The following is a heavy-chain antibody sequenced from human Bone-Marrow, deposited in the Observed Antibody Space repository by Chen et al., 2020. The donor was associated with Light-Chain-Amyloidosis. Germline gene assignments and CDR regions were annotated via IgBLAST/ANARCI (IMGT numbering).Heavy chain of an antibody. CDR2: IYHTGRT. Sequence: QVQLQQWGAGLLKPSETLSLTCAVYGGSFSGFYWNWIRQSPGKGLEWIGEIYHTGRTNYNPSLKSRVNISIDTSKNQFSLKLSSVTAADTAVYYCARGSLYYDFWSGYYVFDSWDQGTLVTVSS. V-gene: IGHV4-34*01. D-gene: IGHD3-3*01. CDR3: ARGSLYYDFWSGYYVFDS. CDR1: GGSFSGFY. J-gene: IGHJ4*02.